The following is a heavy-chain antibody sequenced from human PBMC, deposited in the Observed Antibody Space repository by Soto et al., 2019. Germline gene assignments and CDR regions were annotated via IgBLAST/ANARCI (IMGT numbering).Heavy chain of an antibody. Sequence: QVQLVQSGAEVKKPGSSVKVSCKASGGTFSSYAISWVRQAPGQGLEWMGGIIPIFGTANYAQKFQGRVTITADESTSTAYMELSSLRSEDTAVYYCARVGEEYCSGGSCYSCDYWGQGTLVTVSS. V-gene: IGHV1-69*01. CDR1: GGTFSSYA. D-gene: IGHD2-15*01. CDR3: ARVGEEYCSGGSCYSCDY. J-gene: IGHJ4*02. CDR2: IIPIFGTA.